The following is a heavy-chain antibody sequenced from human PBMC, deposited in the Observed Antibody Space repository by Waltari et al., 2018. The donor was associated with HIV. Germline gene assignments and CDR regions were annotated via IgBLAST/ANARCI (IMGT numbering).Heavy chain of an antibody. CDR2: MSDRGATI. D-gene: IGHD1-7*01. J-gene: IGHJ2*01. CDR1: GFSSNIYA. V-gene: IGHV3-23*01. Sequence: EEQMLESGGCLIQPGGSLRLSCGASGFSSNIYAMNWVRRAPGKGREWVSGMSDRGATISHEDSVKGRFTIPRDNSKNTVFLQMRTLRAEDSAMYYGAKSPSSPMAVRNYWYFDLWGRGTLVTVSS. CDR3: AKSPSSPMAVRNYWYFDL.